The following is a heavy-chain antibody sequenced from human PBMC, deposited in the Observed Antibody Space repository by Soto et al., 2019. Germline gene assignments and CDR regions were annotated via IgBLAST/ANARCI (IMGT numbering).Heavy chain of an antibody. CDR2: INDRGSI. CDR1: GGSFSGYY. Sequence: QVQLQQWGAGPLRPLETLSLTCGVSGGSFSGYYWAWIRQSPGKGLEWIGEINDRGSINYNPSLKSRVSISVDTSKNHYSLNLRSVTAAGTAVYYCARESHDSLTGPPWVWYFDLWGRGTLVTV. D-gene: IGHD3-9*01. V-gene: IGHV4-34*01. CDR3: ARESHDSLTGPPWVWYFDL. J-gene: IGHJ2*01.